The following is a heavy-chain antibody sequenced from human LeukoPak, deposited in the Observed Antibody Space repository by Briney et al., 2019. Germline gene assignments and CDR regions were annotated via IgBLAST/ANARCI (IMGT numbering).Heavy chain of an antibody. D-gene: IGHD5-18*01. V-gene: IGHV3-11*06. Sequence: GGSLRLSCAASGFTFSDYYMSWIRQAPGKGLEWVSYISSSSSYTNYADSVKGRFTISRDNAKNSLYLQMNSLRAEDTAVYYWARDSASYGVDYWGQGTLVTVSS. CDR2: ISSSSSYT. CDR3: ARDSASYGVDY. CDR1: GFTFSDYY. J-gene: IGHJ4*02.